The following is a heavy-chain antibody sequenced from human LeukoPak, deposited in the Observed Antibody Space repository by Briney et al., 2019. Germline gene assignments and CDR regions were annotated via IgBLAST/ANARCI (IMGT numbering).Heavy chain of an antibody. V-gene: IGHV1-2*04. D-gene: IGHD5-12*01. Sequence: ASVKVSCKASGYTLTGYYMHWVRQAPGQGLEWMGWINPNSGGTNYAQKFQGWVTMTRDTSISTAYMELSRLRSDDTAVYYCARDGGATTDAFDIWGQGTMVTVSS. CDR1: GYTLTGYY. CDR2: INPNSGGT. CDR3: ARDGGATTDAFDI. J-gene: IGHJ3*02.